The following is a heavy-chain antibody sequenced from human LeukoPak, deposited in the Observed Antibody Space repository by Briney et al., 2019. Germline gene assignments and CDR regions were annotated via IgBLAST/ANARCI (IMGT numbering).Heavy chain of an antibody. CDR3: SRLSGYDFWSGYFHVLDY. J-gene: IGHJ4*02. Sequence: GGSLRPSCSASGFTFGDYAMTWVRQAPGKGLEWVGFIRSKAYGGTTEYAASVKGRFTISRDDSRSIAYVQMNSLKTGDTAVYYCSRLSGYDFWSGYFHVLDYWGQGSLVTVSS. CDR2: IRSKAYGGTT. V-gene: IGHV3-49*04. CDR1: GFTFGDYA. D-gene: IGHD3-3*01.